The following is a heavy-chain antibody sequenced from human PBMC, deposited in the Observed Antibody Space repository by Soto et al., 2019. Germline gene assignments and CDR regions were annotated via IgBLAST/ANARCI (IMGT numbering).Heavy chain of an antibody. CDR3: TRYETGYSYGYFSYYYGMDV. CDR2: IYYSGST. D-gene: IGHD5-18*01. Sequence: QVQLQESGPGLVKPSQTLSLTCTVSGGSISSGGYYWSWIRQHPGKGLEWIGYIYYSGSTYYNPALESRVTISVDTSKNQFSLKLSSVTAADTAVYYCTRYETGYSYGYFSYYYGMDVWGQGTTVTVSS. CDR1: GGSISSGGYY. V-gene: IGHV4-31*03. J-gene: IGHJ6*02.